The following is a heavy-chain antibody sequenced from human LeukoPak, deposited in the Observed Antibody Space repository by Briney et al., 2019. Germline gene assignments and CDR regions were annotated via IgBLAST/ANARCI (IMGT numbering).Heavy chain of an antibody. CDR1: GGSIINSNW. V-gene: IGHV4-4*02. CDR2: IDHSGST. J-gene: IGHJ4*02. Sequence: PSGTLSLTCAVSGGSIINSNWWSWVRQPPGKGLEWIGEIDHSGSTSYNPSLKSRVTMSVDRSQNQFSLRLSTVTAADTAVYYCAGLVGRYSSGLYYYYFDYWGQGTLVTVSS. D-gene: IGHD3-22*01. CDR3: AGLVGRYSSGLYYYYFDY.